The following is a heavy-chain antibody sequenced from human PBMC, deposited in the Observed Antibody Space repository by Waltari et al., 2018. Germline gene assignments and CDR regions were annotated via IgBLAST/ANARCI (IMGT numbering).Heavy chain of an antibody. Sequence: QVQLQESGPGLVKPSETLSLTCAVSGYSISSGYYWGWIRQPPGKGLEWIGSIYHSGSTYYPPSLISRVTISVATSKNQFSLELSSVTAADTAVYYCARPGVAGSAHPFDYWGQGTLVTVSS. V-gene: IGHV4-38-2*01. D-gene: IGHD6-19*01. J-gene: IGHJ4*02. CDR3: ARPGVAGSAHPFDY. CDR2: IYHSGST. CDR1: GYSISSGYY.